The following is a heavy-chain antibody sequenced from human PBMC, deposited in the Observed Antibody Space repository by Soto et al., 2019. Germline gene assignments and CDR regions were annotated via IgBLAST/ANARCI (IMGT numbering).Heavy chain of an antibody. CDR3: ARGRKHSSSWYLVQH. CDR2: MNPNSGNT. D-gene: IGHD6-13*01. CDR1: GYTFTSYD. Sequence: ASVKVSCKASGYTFTSYDINWVRQATGQGLEWMGWMNPNSGNTGYAQKFQGRVTMTRNTSIGTAYMELSSLRSEDTAVYYCARGRKHSSSWYLVQHWGQGTLVTVSS. V-gene: IGHV1-8*01. J-gene: IGHJ1*01.